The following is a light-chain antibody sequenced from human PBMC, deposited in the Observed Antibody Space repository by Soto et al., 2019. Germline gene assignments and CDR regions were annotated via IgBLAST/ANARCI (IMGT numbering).Light chain of an antibody. CDR2: GAS. CDR1: QIVTSSH. J-gene: IGKJ1*01. CDR3: QQYDNSLTWT. Sequence: EFVLTQSPVTLSLSPGERAALSCRASQIVTSSHLAWYQQKPGQAPRLLIFGASSRAIGIPDRFSGGGSGTDFTLTITRLEPEDFAIYYCQQYDNSLTWTFGQGTKVEIK. V-gene: IGKV3-20*01.